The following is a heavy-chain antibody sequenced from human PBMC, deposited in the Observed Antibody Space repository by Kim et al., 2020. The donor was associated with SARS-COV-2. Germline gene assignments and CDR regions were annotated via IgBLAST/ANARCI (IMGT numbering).Heavy chain of an antibody. Sequence: GGSLRLSCAASGFTFSSYAMHWVRQAPGKGLEWVAVISYDGSNKYYADSVKGRFTISRDNSKNTLYLQMNSLRAEDTAVYYCARPSSGYVLYWGQGTLVTVSS. V-gene: IGHV3-30-3*01. CDR1: GFTFSSYA. J-gene: IGHJ4*02. CDR2: ISYDGSNK. CDR3: ARPSSGYVLY. D-gene: IGHD3-22*01.